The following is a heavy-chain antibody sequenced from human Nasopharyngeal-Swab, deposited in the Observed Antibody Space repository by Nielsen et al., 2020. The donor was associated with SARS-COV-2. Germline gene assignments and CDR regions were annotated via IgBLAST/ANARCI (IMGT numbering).Heavy chain of an antibody. Sequence: GESLKISCAASGFTFSSYAMSWVRQAPGKGLEWVSVIYSGGSSTYYADSVKGRFTISRDNSKNTLYLQMSSLRAEDTAVYYCAKDQGALYCSGGSCYSGPQSNYYYGMDVWGQGTTVTVSS. CDR2: IYSGGSST. J-gene: IGHJ6*02. CDR1: GFTFSSYA. D-gene: IGHD2-15*01. CDR3: AKDQGALYCSGGSCYSGPQSNYYYGMDV. V-gene: IGHV3-23*03.